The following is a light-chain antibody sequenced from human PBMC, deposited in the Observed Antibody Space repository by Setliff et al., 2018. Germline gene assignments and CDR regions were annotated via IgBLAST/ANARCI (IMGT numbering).Light chain of an antibody. Sequence: LTQPASVSGSPGQSITISCTGTSNDVGGHDYVSWYQQYPGKAPKLIIYEVSKRPSGGSDRFSGSKSGNTASLTISGLQAEDEADYYCNSYTRRGTYVFGIGTKVTVL. CDR3: NSYTRRGTYV. CDR1: SNDVGGHDY. CDR2: EVS. V-gene: IGLV2-14*01. J-gene: IGLJ1*01.